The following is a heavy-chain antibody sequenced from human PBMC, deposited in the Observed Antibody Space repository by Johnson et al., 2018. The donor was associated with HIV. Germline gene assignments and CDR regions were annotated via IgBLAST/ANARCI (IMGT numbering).Heavy chain of an antibody. D-gene: IGHD4-17*01. CDR2: IWHDGSNK. Sequence: QMQLVESGGGVVQPGRSLRLSCAASGFTLSNYGMHWVRQAPGKGLEWVAVIWHDGSNKYYADSVKGRFTISRDNSKNTLYLQMNSLRAEDTAVYYCAKDLRTVKAFDIWGQGTMVTVSS. V-gene: IGHV3-33*06. CDR3: AKDLRTVKAFDI. CDR1: GFTLSNYG. J-gene: IGHJ3*02.